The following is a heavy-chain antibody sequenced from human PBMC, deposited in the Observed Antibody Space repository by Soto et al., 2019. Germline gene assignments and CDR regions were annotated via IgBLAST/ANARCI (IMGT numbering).Heavy chain of an antibody. CDR1: GFTFGDYA. CDR3: TRDPLNVLRDFDWSY. D-gene: IGHD3-9*01. V-gene: IGHV3-49*03. J-gene: IGHJ4*02. Sequence: GGSLRLSCTASGFTFGDYAMSWFRQAPGKGLEWVGFIRSKAYGGTTEYAASVKGRFTISRDDSKSIAYLQMNSRKTEDTAVYYCTRDPLNVLRDFDWSYWGQGTLVTVSS. CDR2: IRSKAYGGTT.